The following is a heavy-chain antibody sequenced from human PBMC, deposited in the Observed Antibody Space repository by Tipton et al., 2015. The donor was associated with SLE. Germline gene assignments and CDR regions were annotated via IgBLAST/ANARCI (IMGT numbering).Heavy chain of an antibody. J-gene: IGHJ3*02. D-gene: IGHD3-16*01. CDR1: GSSITSSSHY. CDR3: ARGSWGDALDT. Sequence: TLSLTCSISGSSITSSSHYWGWIRQPPGKGLEWIGSIYYTGTTYYNPSLKSRVTISADTSKNQFSLKLTSVTAADTAVYYCARGSWGDALDTWGQGTMVTVSS. CDR2: IYYTGTT. V-gene: IGHV4-39*07.